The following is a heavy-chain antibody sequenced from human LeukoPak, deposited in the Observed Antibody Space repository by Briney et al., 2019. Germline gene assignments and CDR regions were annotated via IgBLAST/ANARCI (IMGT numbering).Heavy chain of an antibody. CDR1: GGSISRYY. CDR2: IYYSGST. V-gene: IGHV4-59*01. Sequence: SETLSLTCTVSGGSISRYYWSWIRQPPGKGLEWIGYIYYSGSTDYNPSLKSRVTISVDTSKNQFSLKLSSVTAADTALYYCAREVPYSGWFDPWGQGTLVTVSS. J-gene: IGHJ5*02. CDR3: AREVPYSGWFDP. D-gene: IGHD1-26*01.